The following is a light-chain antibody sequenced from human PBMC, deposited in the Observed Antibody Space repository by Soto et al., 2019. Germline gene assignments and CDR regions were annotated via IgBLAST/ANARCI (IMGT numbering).Light chain of an antibody. CDR3: HQYINAPWT. CDR1: QSVLYSPNNNNY. CDR2: WAS. Sequence: DFVMTQSPDSLAVSLGERATINCKSSQSVLYSPNNNNYLSWYQQKPGQPPKLLIYWASTRESGVPDRFSGSGSGTDFTLTISSLQAEDVAVYYCHQYINAPWTFDQGTKVEIK. V-gene: IGKV4-1*01. J-gene: IGKJ1*01.